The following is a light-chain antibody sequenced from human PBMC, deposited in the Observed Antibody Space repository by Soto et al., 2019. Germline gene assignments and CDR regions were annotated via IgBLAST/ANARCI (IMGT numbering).Light chain of an antibody. CDR3: QQYNNWPPMA. Sequence: EIVMTQSPATLSVSPGERATLSCRASQSVSSNLAWYQQKPGQAPRLLIYGASTRATGIPARFSGSGSGTEVTLTISSLQPEDFAVYYCQQYNNWPPMAFGQGTKVEIE. CDR1: QSVSSN. V-gene: IGKV3-15*01. CDR2: GAS. J-gene: IGKJ1*01.